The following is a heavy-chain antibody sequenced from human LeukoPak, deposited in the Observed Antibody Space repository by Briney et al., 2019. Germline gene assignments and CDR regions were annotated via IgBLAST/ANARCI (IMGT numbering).Heavy chain of an antibody. J-gene: IGHJ5*02. CDR1: EFTFSNYG. V-gene: IGHV3-48*04. Sequence: GGSLRLSCAASEFTFSNYGMNWVRQAPGKGLEWISYISSSSTIYYADSVKGRFTISRDNAKNSLYLQMNSLRAEDTAVYFCVRDREVYAPKGGNWFDPWGQGTLVTVSS. CDR3: VRDREVYAPKGGNWFDP. D-gene: IGHD2-8*01. CDR2: ISSSSTI.